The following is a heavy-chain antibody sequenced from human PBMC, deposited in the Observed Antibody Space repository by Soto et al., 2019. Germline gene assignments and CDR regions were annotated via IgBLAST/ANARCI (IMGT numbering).Heavy chain of an antibody. Sequence: GESLKISWKGSGYSFTSYWISWVRQMPGKGMEWMGRIDHSDSYTNYSPSFQGHVTISADKSIRTAYLQWSSLKASDTAIYYCARRGIAAAHYYYGMDVWGQGTTVTVSS. V-gene: IGHV5-10-1*01. J-gene: IGHJ6*02. D-gene: IGHD6-13*01. CDR3: ARRGIAAAHYYYGMDV. CDR2: IDHSDSYT. CDR1: GYSFTSYW.